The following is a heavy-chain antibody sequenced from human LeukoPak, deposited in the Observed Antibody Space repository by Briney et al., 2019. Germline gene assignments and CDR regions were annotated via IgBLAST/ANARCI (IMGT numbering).Heavy chain of an antibody. CDR1: GFTFSSYA. CDR2: ISYDGSNK. J-gene: IGHJ4*02. D-gene: IGHD4-17*01. CDR3: AKATSVTTLFDY. V-gene: IGHV3-30*04. Sequence: GRSLRLSCAASGFTFSSYAMHWVRQAPGKGLEWVAVISYDGSNKYYADSVKGRFTISRDNSKNTLYLQMNSLRVEDTAVYYCAKATSVTTLFDYWGQGTLVTVSS.